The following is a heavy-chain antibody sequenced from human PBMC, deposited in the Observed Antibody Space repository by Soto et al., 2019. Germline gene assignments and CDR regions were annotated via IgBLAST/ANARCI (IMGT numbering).Heavy chain of an antibody. CDR1: GYTFTSYD. D-gene: IGHD1-1*01. Sequence: QVQLVQSGAEVKKPGASVKVSCKASGYTFTSYDINWVRQATGQGLEWMGWMNPNSGNTVYAQKFQGRVTMTRNTTKSTAYMALSNLTSEDTTMYYCARERNMYGVEVWGQGTRVTVSP. CDR3: ARERNMYGVEV. V-gene: IGHV1-8*01. CDR2: MNPNSGNT. J-gene: IGHJ6*01.